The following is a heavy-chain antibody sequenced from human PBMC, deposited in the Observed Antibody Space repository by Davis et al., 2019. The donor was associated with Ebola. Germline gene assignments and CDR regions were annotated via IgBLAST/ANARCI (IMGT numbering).Heavy chain of an antibody. CDR2: ISAYNGNT. CDR1: GGTFSSYA. V-gene: IGHV1-18*01. CDR3: ARDRGYRSGWYTRY. D-gene: IGHD6-19*01. Sequence: AASVKVSCKASGGTFSSYAISWVRQAPGQGLEWMGWISAYNGNTNYAQKLQGRVTMTTDTSTSTAYMELRSLRSDDTAVYYCARDRGYRSGWYTRYWGQGTLVTVSS. J-gene: IGHJ4*02.